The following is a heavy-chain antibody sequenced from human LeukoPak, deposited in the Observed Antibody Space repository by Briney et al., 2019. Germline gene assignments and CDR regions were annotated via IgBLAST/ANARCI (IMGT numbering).Heavy chain of an antibody. J-gene: IGHJ2*01. CDR2: IYSDGST. Sequence: GGSLRLSCAASGFTVSTNYMSWVRQAPGKKLEWVSDIYSDGSTFYADSVKGRFTISRDNSKNILYLQMNSLRAEDTAVYHCARYDFILISYFDLWGRGTLVTVSS. D-gene: IGHD3-3*01. CDR3: ARYDFILISYFDL. V-gene: IGHV3-53*01. CDR1: GFTVSTNY.